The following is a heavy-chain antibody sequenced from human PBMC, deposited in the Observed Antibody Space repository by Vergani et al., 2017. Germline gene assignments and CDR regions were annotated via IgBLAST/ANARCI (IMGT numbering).Heavy chain of an antibody. J-gene: IGHJ4*02. CDR2: IYWNDDK. V-gene: IGHV2-5*01. Sequence: QITLKESGPTLVKPTQTLTLTCTFSGFSLSTSGVGVGWIRQPPGKALEWLALIYWNDDKRYSPSLKSRLTITKATSKNQVVLTMTNMDPVDTATYYYAHRSYGSGSYSEYYFDYWGQGTLVTVSS. CDR1: GFSLSTSGVG. D-gene: IGHD3-10*01. CDR3: AHRSYGSGSYSEYYFDY.